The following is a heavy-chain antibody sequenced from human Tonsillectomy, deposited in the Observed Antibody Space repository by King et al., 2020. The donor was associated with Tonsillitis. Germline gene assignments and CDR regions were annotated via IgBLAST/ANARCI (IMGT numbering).Heavy chain of an antibody. D-gene: IGHD4-11*01. J-gene: IGHJ6*02. V-gene: IGHV1-8*01. CDR2: MNPNSTNT. Sequence: VQLVESGAEVRKPGASVKVSCKASGYTFNSYEINWVRQAAGQGLEWVGWMNPNSTNTGYAQKFQGRVSLSRNTSIRTAYMEMSSLRSEDTAVCYCARTRLKYNYYGMDVWGQGTTVTVSS. CDR3: ARTRLKYNYYGMDV. CDR1: GYTFNSYE.